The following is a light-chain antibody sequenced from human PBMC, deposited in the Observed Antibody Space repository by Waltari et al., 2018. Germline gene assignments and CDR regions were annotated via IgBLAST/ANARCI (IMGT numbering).Light chain of an antibody. J-gene: IGKJ1*01. V-gene: IGKV4-1*01. CDR3: QQYYGTPPRT. CDR2: WAS. CDR1: VLYNSDNKNY. Sequence: VLYNSDNKNYLAWYQQKPGQPPKLLIYWASTRESGVPDRFSGSGSGTDFTLTITSLQAEDVAVYYCQQYYGTPPRTFGQGTKVEIK.